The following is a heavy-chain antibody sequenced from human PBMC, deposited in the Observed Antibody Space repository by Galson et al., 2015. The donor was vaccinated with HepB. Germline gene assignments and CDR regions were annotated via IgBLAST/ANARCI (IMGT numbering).Heavy chain of an antibody. CDR1: GFTFSSYA. CDR3: AKWWKDDDTFWSGYSSFGWFDP. CDR2: ISGSGGST. D-gene: IGHD3-3*01. V-gene: IGHV3-23*01. Sequence: SLRLSCAASGFTFSSYAMSWVRQAPGKGLEWVSAISGSGGSTYYADSVKGRFTISRDNSKNTLYLQMNSLRAEDTAVYYCAKWWKDDDTFWSGYSSFGWFDPWGQGTLVTVSS. J-gene: IGHJ5*02.